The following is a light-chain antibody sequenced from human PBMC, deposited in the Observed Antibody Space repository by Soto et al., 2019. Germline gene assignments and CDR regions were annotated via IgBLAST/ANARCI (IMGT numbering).Light chain of an antibody. CDR1: QSISSY. Sequence: DIQMTQSPSSLSASVGDRVTITCRASQSISSYLNWYQRKPGKAPKLLIYDASTLQSGVASRFSGSMSGTEFTLTITGPQPDDSATYYCKQYNSYWTFGPGTKVDIK. CDR2: DAS. V-gene: IGKV1-39*01. CDR3: KQYNSYWT. J-gene: IGKJ1*01.